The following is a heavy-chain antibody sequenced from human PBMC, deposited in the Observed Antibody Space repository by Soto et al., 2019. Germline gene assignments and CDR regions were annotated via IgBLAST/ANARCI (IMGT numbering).Heavy chain of an antibody. CDR3: AMEYCSSTSCYRDY. CDR1: GGTFSSYT. Sequence: QVQLVQSGAEVKKPGSSVKVSCKASGGTFSSYTISWVRQAPGQGLEWMGRIIPILGIANYEQKFQGRVTITADKSTSTAYMELSSLRSEDTAVYYSAMEYCSSTSCYRDYWGQGTLVTVSS. CDR2: IIPILGIA. V-gene: IGHV1-69*02. D-gene: IGHD2-2*02. J-gene: IGHJ4*02.